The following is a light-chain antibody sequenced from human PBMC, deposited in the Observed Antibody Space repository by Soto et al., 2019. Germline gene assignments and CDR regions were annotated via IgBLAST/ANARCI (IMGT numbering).Light chain of an antibody. Sequence: DIQMTQSPSSLSASVGDRVTITCRTSQSMSSNLNWYQQKPGKAPKLLIYAACSLQSGVPSRFSGSGSGTDFTLTIRSLQPEDFATYYCQQSYSTPYTFGQGTKLEIK. CDR3: QQSYSTPYT. V-gene: IGKV1-39*01. CDR1: QSMSSN. CDR2: AAC. J-gene: IGKJ2*01.